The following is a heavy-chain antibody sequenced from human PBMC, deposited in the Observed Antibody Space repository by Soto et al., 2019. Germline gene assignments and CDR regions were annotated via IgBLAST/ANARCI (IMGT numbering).Heavy chain of an antibody. D-gene: IGHD3-22*01. J-gene: IGHJ4*02. CDR2: ISSYGGST. V-gene: IGHV3-64*01. CDR3: ARDPDSSGYYYFDY. Sequence: EVQLVESGGGLVQPGGSLRLSCAASGFTFSSYAMHWVRQAPGKGLEYVSAISSYGGSTYYANSVKGRFTISGDNSKNTLYLQMGSLRAEDMAVYYCARDPDSSGYYYFDYWGQGTLVTVSS. CDR1: GFTFSSYA.